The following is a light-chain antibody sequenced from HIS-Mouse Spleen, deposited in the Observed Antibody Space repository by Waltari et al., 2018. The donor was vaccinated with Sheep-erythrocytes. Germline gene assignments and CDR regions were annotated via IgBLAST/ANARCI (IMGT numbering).Light chain of an antibody. Sequence: QSALTQPASMSGSPGQSITISCTGTSSDVGRYNLVSWYQQHPGKAPKLLIYEGSKRPSGVSNRFSGSKSGNTASLTISGLQAEDEADYYCCSYAGSSTPWVFGGGTKLTVL. CDR1: SSDVGRYNL. V-gene: IGLV2-23*01. CDR2: EGS. J-gene: IGLJ3*02. CDR3: CSYAGSSTPWV.